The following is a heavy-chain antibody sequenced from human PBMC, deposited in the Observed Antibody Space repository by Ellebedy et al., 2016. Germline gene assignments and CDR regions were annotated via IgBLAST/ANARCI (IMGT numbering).Heavy chain of an antibody. CDR2: VYHSGST. CDR3: VKSGDYYFDY. Sequence: SETLSLXCAVSGGSISSNNWWSWVRQPPGKGLEWIGEVYHSGSTNYNPSLKSRVTISVDKSKNQFSLKLSSVTAADTAVYYCVKSGDYYFDYWGQGTLVTVSS. D-gene: IGHD4-17*01. V-gene: IGHV4-4*02. CDR1: GGSISSNNW. J-gene: IGHJ4*02.